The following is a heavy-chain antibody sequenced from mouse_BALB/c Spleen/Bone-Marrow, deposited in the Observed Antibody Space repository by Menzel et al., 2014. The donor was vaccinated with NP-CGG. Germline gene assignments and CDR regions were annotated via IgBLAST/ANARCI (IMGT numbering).Heavy chain of an antibody. CDR1: GYVFSTYW. CDR2: IYPGDGDT. CDR3: ARSGYGSSYDY. J-gene: IGHJ2*01. Sequence: VQLQQSGAELVRPGSSVKISCEASGYVFSTYWMNWVKQRPGQGLEWIGQIYPGDGDTNYNGKFKGTATLTAGKSSSTAYMQLSSLTSEDSAVYFCARSGYGSSYDYWGQGTTLTVSS. D-gene: IGHD1-1*01. V-gene: IGHV1-80*01.